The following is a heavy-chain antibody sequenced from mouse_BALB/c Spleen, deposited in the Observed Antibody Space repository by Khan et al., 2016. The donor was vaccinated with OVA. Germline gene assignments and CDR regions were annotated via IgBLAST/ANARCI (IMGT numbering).Heavy chain of an antibody. J-gene: IGHJ2*01. D-gene: IGHD1-1*01. V-gene: IGHV1-20*02. CDR2: INPHIGET. CDR3: ARKNGSDFDY. Sequence: VQLQQSGPELVKPGASVKISCKASGYSFTGYFMNWVMQSHGKRLEWIGRINPHIGETFYNQKFTDKATLTVDESSTTAHMELRSLASEDSAVYYCARKNGSDFDYWGQDTTLTVSS. CDR1: GYSFTGYF.